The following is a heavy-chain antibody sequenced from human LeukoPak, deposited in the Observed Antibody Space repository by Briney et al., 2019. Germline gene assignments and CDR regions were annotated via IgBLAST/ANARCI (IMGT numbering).Heavy chain of an antibody. CDR3: ARDPMGNYYDSSGYYQNYFDY. V-gene: IGHV3-33*01. J-gene: IGHJ4*02. D-gene: IGHD3-22*01. CDR2: IWYDGSNK. Sequence: PGRSLRLYCAASGFTFSSYGMHWVRQAPGKGLEWVAVIWYDGSNKYYADSVKGRFTISRDNSKNTLYLQMNSLRAEDTAVYYCARDPMGNYYDSSGYYQNYFDYWGQGTLVTVSS. CDR1: GFTFSSYG.